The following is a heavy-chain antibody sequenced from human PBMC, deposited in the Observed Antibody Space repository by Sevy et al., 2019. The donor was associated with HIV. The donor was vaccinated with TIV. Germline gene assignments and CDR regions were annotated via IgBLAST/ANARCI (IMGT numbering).Heavy chain of an antibody. J-gene: IGHJ4*02. CDR2: ISSSSNYI. D-gene: IGHD2-15*01. Sequence: GGSLRLSCVASGFTFSTYSMNWVRQAPGKGLEWVSSISSSSNYIYYADSVKRRFTISRDNAKNSLYLHMNSLRAEDTAVYYCVRDDIVARDYFDYWGQGTLVTVSS. V-gene: IGHV3-21*01. CDR3: VRDDIVARDYFDY. CDR1: GFTFSTYS.